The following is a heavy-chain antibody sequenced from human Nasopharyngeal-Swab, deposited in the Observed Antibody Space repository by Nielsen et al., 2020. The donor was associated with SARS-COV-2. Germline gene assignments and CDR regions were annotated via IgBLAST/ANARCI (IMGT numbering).Heavy chain of an antibody. CDR1: GYTFTDYY. V-gene: IGHV1-2*06. J-gene: IGHJ4*02. CDR2: INPNSGYT. Sequence: ASVKVSCKASGYTFTDYYMHWVRQAPAQGLEWMGRINPNSGYTKYAQKFQGRVTLTRDKYINTAYMELSSLRSDDTAMYYCARDDGDVPGITGSGPPGGYWGQGTLVTVSS. D-gene: IGHD6-13*01. CDR3: ARDDGDVPGITGSGPPGGY.